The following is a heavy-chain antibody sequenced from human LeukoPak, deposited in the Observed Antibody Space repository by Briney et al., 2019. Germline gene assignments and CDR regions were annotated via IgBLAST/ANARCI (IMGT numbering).Heavy chain of an antibody. J-gene: IGHJ3*02. CDR1: GGSIISSDYH. Sequence: SETLSLTCTVSGGSIISSDYHWGWVRQPPGKGLEWIGTISYSGSTDYNPSLRSRVTISVDTSNNQFSLGLGSVTAADTAVYHCARHCCSGPAKRVFDIWGQGTMVTVSS. V-gene: IGHV4-39*01. D-gene: IGHD2-15*01. CDR3: ARHCCSGPAKRVFDI. CDR2: ISYSGST.